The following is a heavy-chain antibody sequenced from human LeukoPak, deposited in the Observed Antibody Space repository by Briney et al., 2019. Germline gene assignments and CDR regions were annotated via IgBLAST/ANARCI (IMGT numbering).Heavy chain of an antibody. J-gene: IGHJ6*02. CDR3: ARGYYGSGSYPRWYYYGMHV. CDR1: GVTFSSYW. Sequence: GGSLRLSCAASGVTFSSYWMSWVRQAQGEGMGWVGNIRQDGSERYYVDSVQGRFTISRDNAKNPLYLQMNSLRAEDTAVYYCARGYYGSGSYPRWYYYGMHVWGQGTTVTVSS. D-gene: IGHD3-10*01. CDR2: IRQDGSER. V-gene: IGHV3-7*01.